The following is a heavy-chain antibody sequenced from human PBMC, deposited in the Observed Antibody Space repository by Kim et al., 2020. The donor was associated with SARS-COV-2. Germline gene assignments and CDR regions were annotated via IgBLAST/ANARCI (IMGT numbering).Heavy chain of an antibody. D-gene: IGHD3-22*01. Sequence: GGSLRLSCAASGFTFSSYAMSWVRQAPGKGLEWVSAISGSGGSTYYADSVKGRFTISRDNSKNTLYLQMNSLRAEDTAVYYCAKGLYDSSGYYSTGWFQHWGQGTLVTVSS. V-gene: IGHV3-23*01. CDR3: AKGLYDSSGYYSTGWFQH. CDR2: ISGSGGST. J-gene: IGHJ1*01. CDR1: GFTFSSYA.